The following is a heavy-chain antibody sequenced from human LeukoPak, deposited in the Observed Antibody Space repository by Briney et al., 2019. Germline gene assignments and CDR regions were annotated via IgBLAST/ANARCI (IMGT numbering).Heavy chain of an antibody. V-gene: IGHV1-2*02. CDR2: INPNSGGT. Sequence: ASVKVSCKASGYTFTGCYMHWVRQAPGQGLEWMGWINPNSGGTNYAQKFQGRVTMTRDMSISTAYMELSRLRSDDTAIYYCIVSGYSGYDFDYWGQGTLVTVSS. J-gene: IGHJ4*02. CDR3: IVSGYSGYDFDY. D-gene: IGHD5-12*01. CDR1: GYTFTGCY.